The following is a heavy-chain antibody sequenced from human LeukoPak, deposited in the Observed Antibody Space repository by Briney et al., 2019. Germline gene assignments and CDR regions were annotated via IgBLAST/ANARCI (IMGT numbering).Heavy chain of an antibody. CDR3: ARADSSYLDY. D-gene: IGHD4-11*01. Sequence: GGSLRLSCAASGFTFSPYSMNWVRQAPGKGLEWVSSISSSSNYMYYADSVKGRFTISRDNAKNSLYLQMNSLRAEDTAVYYCARADSSYLDYWGQGTLVTVSS. CDR2: ISSSSNYM. V-gene: IGHV3-21*01. J-gene: IGHJ4*02. CDR1: GFTFSPYS.